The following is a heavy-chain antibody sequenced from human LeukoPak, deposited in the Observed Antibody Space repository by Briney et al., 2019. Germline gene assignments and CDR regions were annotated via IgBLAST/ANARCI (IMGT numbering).Heavy chain of an antibody. CDR3: AGCSTVTTYYYSYYMDI. V-gene: IGHV3-7*01. CDR2: LKQDGSGT. CDR1: EFTFSKYW. D-gene: IGHD4-17*01. Sequence: GGSPRLSCSTPEFTFSKYWMSWVRLAPGEGGEWVAQLKQDGSGTYYVDSVKGRFTISRDNAKNSLYLQMNSLRAEDTAVYYCAGCSTVTTYYYSYYMDIWGKGTTVTVSS. J-gene: IGHJ6*03.